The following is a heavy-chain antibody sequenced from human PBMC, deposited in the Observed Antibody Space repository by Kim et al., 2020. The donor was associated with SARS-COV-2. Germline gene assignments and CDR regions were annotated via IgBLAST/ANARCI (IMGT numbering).Heavy chain of an antibody. J-gene: IGHJ6*02. CDR1: GFTFSSYW. CDR3: ARVKYYDSSGYYYVPYGMDV. V-gene: IGHV3-7*01. CDR2: IKQDGSEK. D-gene: IGHD3-22*01. Sequence: GGSLRLSCAASGFTFSSYWMSWVRQAPGKGLEWVANIKQDGSEKYYVDSVKGRFTISRDNAKNSLYLQMNSLRAEDTAVYYCARVKYYDSSGYYYVPYGMDVWGQGTTVTVSS.